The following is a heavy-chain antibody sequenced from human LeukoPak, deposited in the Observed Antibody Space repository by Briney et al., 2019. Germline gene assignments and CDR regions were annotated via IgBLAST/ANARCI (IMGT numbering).Heavy chain of an antibody. D-gene: IGHD4-17*01. CDR2: ISYEKNEE. CDR1: GFTLTSYG. CDR3: ARDGHGVPLDY. Sequence: PGGSLRLSCAASGFTLTSYGMHWVRQAPGKGLEWVAVISYEKNEEFYADSVKGRSTISRDSSKNTLYLQMNSLRPEDTAVYYCARDGHGVPLDYWGQGTLVTVSP. J-gene: IGHJ4*02. V-gene: IGHV3-30*03.